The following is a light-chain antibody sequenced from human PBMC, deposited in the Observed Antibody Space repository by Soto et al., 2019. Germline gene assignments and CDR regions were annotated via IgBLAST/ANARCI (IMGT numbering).Light chain of an antibody. CDR2: TAS. Sequence: AIRLTQSPSSFSASAGDRVTITCRASQYIDTYLAWYQQKPGKAPTLLIYTASTLESGVPSRFCGSGSGTDFTLTISSLQSEDFATYYCQQYYSYPALTFGGGTKVEI. CDR1: QYIDTY. V-gene: IGKV1-8*01. CDR3: QQYYSYPALT. J-gene: IGKJ4*01.